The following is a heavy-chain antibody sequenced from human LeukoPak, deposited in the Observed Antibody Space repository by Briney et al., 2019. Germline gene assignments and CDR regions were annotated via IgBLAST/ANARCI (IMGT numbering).Heavy chain of an antibody. V-gene: IGHV4-59*12. CDR3: ARGASVEMATITYFDY. Sequence: SETLSLTCTVSGGSISNYYWSWIRQPPGKGLEWIGYIYHSGSTNYNPSLKSRVTISVDTSKNQFSLKLSSVTAADTAVYYCARGASVEMATITYFDYWGQGTLVTVSS. D-gene: IGHD5-24*01. CDR1: GGSISNYY. CDR2: IYHSGST. J-gene: IGHJ4*02.